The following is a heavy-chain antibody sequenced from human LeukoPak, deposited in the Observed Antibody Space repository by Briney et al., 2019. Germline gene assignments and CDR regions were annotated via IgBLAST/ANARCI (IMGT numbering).Heavy chain of an antibody. CDR1: GGSFSGYY. CDR2: INHSGST. J-gene: IGHJ4*02. CDR3: ARGPYGGDYGDFDY. V-gene: IGHV4-34*01. Sequence: PSETLSLTCAVYGGSFSGYYWSWIRQPPGKGLEWIGEINHSGSTNYNPSLKSRVTISVDTSKNQFPLKLSSVTAADAAVYYCARGPYGGDYGDFDYWGQGTLVTVSS. D-gene: IGHD4-17*01.